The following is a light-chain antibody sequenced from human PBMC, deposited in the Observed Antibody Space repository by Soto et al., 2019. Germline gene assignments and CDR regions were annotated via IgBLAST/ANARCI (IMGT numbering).Light chain of an antibody. Sequence: DIQMTQSPSTMSAAVGDRVTITCRASQRISSWLAWYQQKPGKAPKLLIYKASSLESWVPARFSGSGSGTEFTLTISSLQPDDFGTYYCQQYNSYWTFGQGTTVEIK. CDR2: KAS. J-gene: IGKJ1*01. CDR1: QRISSW. V-gene: IGKV1-5*03. CDR3: QQYNSYWT.